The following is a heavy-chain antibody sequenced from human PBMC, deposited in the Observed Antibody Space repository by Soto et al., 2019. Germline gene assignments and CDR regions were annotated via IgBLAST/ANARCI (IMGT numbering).Heavy chain of an antibody. D-gene: IGHD5-12*01. Sequence: ASVKVSCKASGYTFTSYYMHWVRQAPGQGLEWMGIINPSGGSTSYAQKFQGRVTMTRDTSTSTVYMELSSLRSEDTAVYYCARQRGYSGYEAGIGVPGTTGSFEFWGQGTPVNVSS. V-gene: IGHV1-46*01. J-gene: IGHJ4*02. CDR1: GYTFTSYY. CDR2: INPSGGST. CDR3: ARQRGYSGYEAGIGVPGTTGSFEF.